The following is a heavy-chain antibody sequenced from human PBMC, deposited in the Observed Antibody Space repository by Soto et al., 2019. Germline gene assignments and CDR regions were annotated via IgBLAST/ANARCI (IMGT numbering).Heavy chain of an antibody. CDR1: GFTFSSYA. Sequence: QVQLVESGGGAVQPGRSLRLSCAASGFTFSSYAMHWVRQAPGKGLEWVAVISYDGSNKYYADSVKGRFTISRDNSKNTLYLQMNSLRAEDTAVYYCARGVGSSWYLSDYWGQGTLVTVSS. V-gene: IGHV3-30-3*01. J-gene: IGHJ4*02. D-gene: IGHD6-13*01. CDR2: ISYDGSNK. CDR3: ARGVGSSWYLSDY.